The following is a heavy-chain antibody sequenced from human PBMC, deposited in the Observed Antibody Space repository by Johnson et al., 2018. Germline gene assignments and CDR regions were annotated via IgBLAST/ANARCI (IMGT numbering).Heavy chain of an antibody. CDR2: ISYDGSNK. D-gene: IGHD5-12*01. CDR3: AKEVRGYDYDWDYYYYMDV. V-gene: IGHV3-30*18. J-gene: IGHJ6*03. CDR1: GFTFSSYG. Sequence: QVQLVQSGGGVVQPGRSLRLSCAASGFTFSSYGMHWVRQAPGKGLEWVAVISYDGSNKYYADYVKGRFTIPRDNSKNTLYLQMNSLRAEDTAVYYCAKEVRGYDYDWDYYYYMDVWGKGTTVTVSS.